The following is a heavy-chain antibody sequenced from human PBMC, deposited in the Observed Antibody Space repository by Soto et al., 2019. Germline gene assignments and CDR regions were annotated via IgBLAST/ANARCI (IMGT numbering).Heavy chain of an antibody. V-gene: IGHV4-59*08. CDR3: ARHLLFYDVLTPFDP. Sequence: SETLSLTCTVSGGSISSYYWSWIRQPPGKGLEWIGCLYYSGTTNYNPSLKSRVTISRDTSKNQFSLKLNSVTAADTAVYYCARHLLFYDVLTPFDPWGQGTLVTVSS. J-gene: IGHJ5*02. CDR2: LYYSGTT. D-gene: IGHD3-9*01. CDR1: GGSISSYY.